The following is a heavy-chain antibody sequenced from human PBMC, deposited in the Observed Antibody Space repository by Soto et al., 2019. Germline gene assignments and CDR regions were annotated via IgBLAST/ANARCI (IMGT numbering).Heavy chain of an antibody. J-gene: IGHJ6*03. D-gene: IGHD3-9*01. CDR2: IYHSGST. Sequence: SETVSLTCAVSSGSISSSNWWSWVRQPPGKGLEWVGEIYHSGSTNYNPSLKSRVTISVDKSKNQFSLKLSSVTAADTAVYYCAGDRGDYDILTGYYHYYYYMDVWGKGTTVTVSS. V-gene: IGHV4-4*02. CDR1: SGSISSSNW. CDR3: AGDRGDYDILTGYYHYYYYMDV.